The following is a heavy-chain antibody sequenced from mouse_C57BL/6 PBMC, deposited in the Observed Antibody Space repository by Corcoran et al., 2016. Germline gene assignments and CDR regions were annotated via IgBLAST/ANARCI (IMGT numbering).Heavy chain of an antibody. CDR3: ARGYYGSSYLYAMDY. J-gene: IGHJ4*01. CDR1: GYTFTDYY. CDR2: INPNNGGT. D-gene: IGHD1-1*01. Sequence: EVQLQQSGPELVKPGASVKISCKASGYTFTDYYMNWVKQSHGKSLEWIGDINPNNGGTSYNQKFKGKATLTVDKSSSTAYMELRSLTSEDSAVYYCARGYYGSSYLYAMDYWGQGTSVTVSS. V-gene: IGHV1-26*01.